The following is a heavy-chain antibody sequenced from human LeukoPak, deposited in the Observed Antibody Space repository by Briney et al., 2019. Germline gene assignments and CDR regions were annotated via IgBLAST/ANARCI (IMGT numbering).Heavy chain of an antibody. CDR3: VRLWLRWGIDY. CDR1: GASTNTDSYF. Sequence: SETLSLTCDVSGASTNTDSYFWGWIRRPPGKGLDWVGSGYYAGSGSHYNPSLKSRVTIPVDKSRNRYSLNLHSVTTADTAVYYCVRLWLRWGIDYWGQGSLVTVSS. CDR2: GYYAGSGS. V-gene: IGHV4-39*01. J-gene: IGHJ4*02. D-gene: IGHD5-12*01.